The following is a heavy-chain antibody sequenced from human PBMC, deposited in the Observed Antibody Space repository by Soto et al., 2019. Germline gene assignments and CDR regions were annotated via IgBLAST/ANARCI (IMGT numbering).Heavy chain of an antibody. Sequence: SETLSLTCAVSSGTISSSNWWTWVRQPPGKGLEWIGEINQSGSPNYNPSLRIRVTISVDKSKSQFFLKLSSVTAADTAIYYCAGLGMVAAHREFDPWGQGNLVTAPQ. V-gene: IGHV4-4*02. CDR3: AGLGMVAAHREFDP. J-gene: IGHJ5*02. D-gene: IGHD2-15*01. CDR2: INQSGSP. CDR1: SGTISSSNW.